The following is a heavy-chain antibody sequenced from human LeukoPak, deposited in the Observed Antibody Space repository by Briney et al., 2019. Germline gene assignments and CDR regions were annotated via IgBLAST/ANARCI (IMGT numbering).Heavy chain of an antibody. Sequence: ASVKVSCKAFGYTFTSNYMHWVRQAPGQGPEWMGVISPSGGSTTYAQKFQGRVTLTRDMSTSTDYLELSSLRSEDTAVYYCARDTSAYYDFWSGSLNYFDYWGQGTLVTVSS. J-gene: IGHJ4*02. CDR1: GYTFTSNY. D-gene: IGHD3-3*01. CDR2: ISPSGGST. V-gene: IGHV1-46*01. CDR3: ARDTSAYYDFWSGSLNYFDY.